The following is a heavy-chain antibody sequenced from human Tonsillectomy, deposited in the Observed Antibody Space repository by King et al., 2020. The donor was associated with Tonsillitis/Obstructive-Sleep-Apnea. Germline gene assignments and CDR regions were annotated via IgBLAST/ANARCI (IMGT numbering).Heavy chain of an antibody. V-gene: IGHV4-59*01. Sequence: VQLQESGPGLVKPSETLSLTCTVSGGSISSYYWSWIRQPPGKGLEWIGYIYYSGSTNYNPSLKSRVTISVDTSKNKFSLKLSSVTAADTTVYYCARMEYRAGNAFDIWGQGTMVTVSS. D-gene: IGHD2/OR15-2a*01. CDR2: IYYSGST. CDR1: GGSISSYY. CDR3: ARMEYRAGNAFDI. J-gene: IGHJ3*02.